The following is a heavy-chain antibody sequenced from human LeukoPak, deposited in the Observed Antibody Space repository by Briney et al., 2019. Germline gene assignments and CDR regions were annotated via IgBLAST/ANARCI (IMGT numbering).Heavy chain of an antibody. Sequence: GGSLRLSCAASGFTFSSYDMHWVRQATGKGLEWVSAIGTAGDTYYPGSVKGRFTISRENAKNSLYLRMNSLRAGDTAVYYCARSRIAAAGTEGYFDYWGQGTLVTVSS. D-gene: IGHD6-13*01. CDR2: IGTAGDT. V-gene: IGHV3-13*01. J-gene: IGHJ4*02. CDR1: GFTFSSYD. CDR3: ARSRIAAAGTEGYFDY.